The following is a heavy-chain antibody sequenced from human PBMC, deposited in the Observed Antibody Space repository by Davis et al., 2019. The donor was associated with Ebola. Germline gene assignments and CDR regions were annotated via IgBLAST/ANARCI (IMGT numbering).Heavy chain of an antibody. Sequence: GESLKISCAASGFTFSSYWMHWVRQAPGKGLVWVSRINSDGSSTSYADSVKGRFTISRDNAKNTLYLQMNSLRAEDTAVYYCAKDRQWLGLFDYWGQGTLVTVSS. V-gene: IGHV3-74*01. J-gene: IGHJ4*02. CDR1: GFTFSSYW. CDR2: INSDGSST. D-gene: IGHD6-19*01. CDR3: AKDRQWLGLFDY.